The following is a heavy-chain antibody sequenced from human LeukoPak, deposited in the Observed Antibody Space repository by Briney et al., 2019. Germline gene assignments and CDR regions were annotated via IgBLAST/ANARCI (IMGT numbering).Heavy chain of an antibody. Sequence: SETLSLTCSVSGGSITSYYWSWIRQLPGKGLEWIGHVSDGGSTNYSPSLKSRVSISVDTSKNQFSLKLNSVTAADTAVYFCARASTTFDDWGQGTLVTVSS. J-gene: IGHJ4*02. CDR2: VSDGGST. D-gene: IGHD1-14*01. CDR1: GGSITSYY. CDR3: ARASTTFDD. V-gene: IGHV4-59*01.